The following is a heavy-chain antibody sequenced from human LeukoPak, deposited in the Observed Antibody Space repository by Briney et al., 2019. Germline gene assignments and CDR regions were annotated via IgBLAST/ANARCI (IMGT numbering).Heavy chain of an antibody. J-gene: IGHJ4*02. V-gene: IGHV1-69*05. Sequence: SVKVSCKASGGTFSSYAISWVRQAPGQGLEWMGGIIPILGTANYAQKSQGRVTITTDESTSTAYMELSSLRSEDTAVYYCAGGFGESYFDYWGQGTLVTVSS. D-gene: IGHD3-10*01. CDR2: IIPILGTA. CDR1: GGTFSSYA. CDR3: AGGFGESYFDY.